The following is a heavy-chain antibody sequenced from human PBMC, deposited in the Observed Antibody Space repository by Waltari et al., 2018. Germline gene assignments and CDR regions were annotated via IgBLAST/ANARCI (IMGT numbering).Heavy chain of an antibody. J-gene: IGHJ6*02. Sequence: EVQLVESGGGLVQPGRSLRLSCAASGFTFDDYAMHWVRQAPGKGLEWVSGISWNSGSIGYADSVKGRFTISRDNAKNSLYLQMNSLRAEDTALYYCAKTVDYYYGMDVWGQGTTVTVSS. CDR3: AKTVDYYYGMDV. CDR1: GFTFDDYA. CDR2: ISWNSGSI. V-gene: IGHV3-9*01. D-gene: IGHD6-19*01.